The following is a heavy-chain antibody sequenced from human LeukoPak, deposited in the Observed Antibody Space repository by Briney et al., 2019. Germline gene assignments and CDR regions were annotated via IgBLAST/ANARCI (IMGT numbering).Heavy chain of an antibody. J-gene: IGHJ4*02. CDR1: GFTFSSYE. Sequence: RTGGSLRLSCVASGFTFSSYEMNWVRQVPGKGLVWVSRINDDGTYTVYADSVKGRFTISRDNAKNTLYLQMNSLRGEDTAVYYCGREIQAPGKTLEYWGQGTLVTVSS. V-gene: IGHV3-74*01. CDR3: GREIQAPGKTLEY. CDR2: INDDGTYT.